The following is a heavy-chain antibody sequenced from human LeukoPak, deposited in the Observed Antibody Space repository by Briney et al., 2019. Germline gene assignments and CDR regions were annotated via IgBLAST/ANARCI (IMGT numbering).Heavy chain of an antibody. CDR3: TTYSHYYDY. CDR2: IKSKTDGGTT. J-gene: IGHJ4*02. V-gene: IGHV3-15*01. CDR1: GFTFSSYE. D-gene: IGHD4-11*01. Sequence: GGSLRLSCAASGFTFSSYEMNWVRQAPGKALEWVGRIKSKTDGGTTDYAAPVTDRFSISRDDSKGMLFLQMNSLRTEDTALYYCTTYSHYYDYWGQGTQVTVSS.